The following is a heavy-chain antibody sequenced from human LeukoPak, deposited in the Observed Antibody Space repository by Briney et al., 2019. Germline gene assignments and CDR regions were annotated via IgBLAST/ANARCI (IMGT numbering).Heavy chain of an antibody. CDR3: AKALESRYYYDSSGYDY. V-gene: IGHV3-9*03. CDR2: ISWNSGSI. Sequence: GRSLRLSCAASGFTFDDYAMHWVRQVPGKGLEWVSGISWNSGSIGYADSVKGRFTISRDNAKNSLYLQMNSLRAEDMALYYCAKALESRYYYDSSGYDYWGQGTLVTVSS. D-gene: IGHD3-22*01. J-gene: IGHJ4*02. CDR1: GFTFDDYA.